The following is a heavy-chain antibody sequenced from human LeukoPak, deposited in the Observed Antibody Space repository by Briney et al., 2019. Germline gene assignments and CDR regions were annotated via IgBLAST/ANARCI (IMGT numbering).Heavy chain of an antibody. CDR3: ARDSQYYDFWSGYPWGWFDP. V-gene: IGHV1-2*04. D-gene: IGHD3-3*01. J-gene: IGHJ5*02. CDR2: INPNSGGT. CDR1: GYTFTSYA. Sequence: ASVKISCKASGYTFTSYAMNWVRQAPGQGLEWMGWINPNSGGTNYAQKFQGWVTMTKDTSISTAYMELSRLRSDDTAVYYCARDSQYYDFWSGYPWGWFDPWGQGTLVTVSS.